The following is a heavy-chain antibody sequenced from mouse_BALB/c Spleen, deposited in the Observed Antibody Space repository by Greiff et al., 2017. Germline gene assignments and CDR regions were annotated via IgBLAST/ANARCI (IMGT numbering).Heavy chain of an antibody. J-gene: IGHJ3*01. CDR3: ASYRYDGAWFAY. CDR1: GYTFTDYV. D-gene: IGHD2-14*01. Sequence: QVQLQQSGPELVKPGASVKMSCKASGYTFTDYVISWVKQRTGQGLEWIGEIYPGSGSTYYNEKFKGKATLTADKSSNTAYMQLSSLTSEDSAVYFCASYRYDGAWFAYWGQGTLVTVSA. CDR2: IYPGSGST. V-gene: IGHV1-77*01.